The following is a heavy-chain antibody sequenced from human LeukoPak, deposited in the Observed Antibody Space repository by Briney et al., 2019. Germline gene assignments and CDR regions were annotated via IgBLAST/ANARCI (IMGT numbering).Heavy chain of an antibody. D-gene: IGHD5-18*01. J-gene: IGHJ4*02. CDR2: ISGSGGST. Sequence: GGSLRLSCAASGFTFSSYAMSWVRQAPGKGLEWVSAISGSGGSTYYADSVKGRFTISRDNSKNTLYLQMNSLRAEDTAVYYXXXXGGYSYGYPFDYWGQGTLVTVSS. CDR1: GFTFSSYA. CDR3: XXXGGYSYGYPFDY. V-gene: IGHV3-23*01.